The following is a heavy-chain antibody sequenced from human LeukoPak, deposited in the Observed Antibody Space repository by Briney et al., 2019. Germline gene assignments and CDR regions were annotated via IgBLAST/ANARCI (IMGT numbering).Heavy chain of an antibody. Sequence: ASVKVSCKASGYTFTSYYMHWVRQAPGQGLDWTGIINPSGGSTSYAQKFQGRVTMTRDTSTSTVYMELSSLRSEDTAVYYCARDPPAGTDNSNLDYWGQGTLVTVSS. CDR3: ARDPPAGTDNSNLDY. J-gene: IGHJ4*02. D-gene: IGHD6-13*01. CDR1: GYTFTSYY. V-gene: IGHV1-46*01. CDR2: INPSGGST.